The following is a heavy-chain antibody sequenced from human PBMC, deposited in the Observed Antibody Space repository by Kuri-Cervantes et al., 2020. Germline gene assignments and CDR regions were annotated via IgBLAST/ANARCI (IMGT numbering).Heavy chain of an antibody. Sequence: SETLSLTCTVSGGSISSGSYYWSWIRQPPGKGLEWIGYIYHSGSTYYNPSLKSRVTISVDRSKNQFSLKLSSVTAADTAVYYCARAPRGSGWYRGENWFDPWGQGTLVTVSS. D-gene: IGHD6-19*01. CDR1: GGSISSGSYY. CDR3: ARAPRGSGWYRGENWFDP. CDR2: IYHSGST. V-gene: IGHV4-30-2*01. J-gene: IGHJ5*02.